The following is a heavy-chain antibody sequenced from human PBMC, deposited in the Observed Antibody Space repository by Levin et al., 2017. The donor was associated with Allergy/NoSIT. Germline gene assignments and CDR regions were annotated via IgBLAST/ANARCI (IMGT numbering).Heavy chain of an antibody. CDR2: IIPILGIA. CDR1: GGTFSSYA. J-gene: IGHJ3*02. V-gene: IGHV1-69*04. Sequence: ASVKVSCKASGGTFSSYAISWVRQAPGQGLEWMGRIIPILGIANYAQKFQGRVTITADKSTSTAYMELSSLRSEDTAVYYCASRKNIVVVPAAPAFDIWGQGTMVTVSS. D-gene: IGHD2-2*01. CDR3: ASRKNIVVVPAAPAFDI.